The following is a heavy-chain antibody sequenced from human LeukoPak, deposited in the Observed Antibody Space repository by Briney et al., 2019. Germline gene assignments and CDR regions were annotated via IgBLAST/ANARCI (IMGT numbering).Heavy chain of an antibody. Sequence: GGSLRLSCAASGFTFSSYAMSWVRQAPGKGLEWVSVIYSGGSTYYADSVKGRFTISRDNSKNTLYLQMNSLRAEDTAVYYCARAPYSSSSTYYYYYYMDVWGKGTTVTVSS. CDR2: IYSGGST. CDR3: ARAPYSSSSTYYYYYYMDV. D-gene: IGHD6-6*01. J-gene: IGHJ6*03. V-gene: IGHV3-66*02. CDR1: GFTFSSYA.